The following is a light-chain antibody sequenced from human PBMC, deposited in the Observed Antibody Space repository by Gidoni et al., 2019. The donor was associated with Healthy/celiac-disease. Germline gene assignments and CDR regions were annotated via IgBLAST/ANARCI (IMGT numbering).Light chain of an antibody. CDR2: GAS. V-gene: IGKV3-20*01. CDR3: QQYGSSPFT. J-gene: IGKJ4*01. CDR1: QSVSSSY. Sequence: EIVLTQSPGTLSLSPGERATLYCRASQSVSSSYLAWYQQKPGQAPRLLLYGASSRATGIPDRFSGSGSGTDFTLTISRLEPEDFAVYYGQQYGSSPFTFGGGTKVEIK.